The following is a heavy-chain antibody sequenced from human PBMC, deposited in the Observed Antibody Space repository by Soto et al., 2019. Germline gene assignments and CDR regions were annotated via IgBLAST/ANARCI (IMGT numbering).Heavy chain of an antibody. D-gene: IGHD6-13*01. Sequence: EVQLVESGGGLIQPGGSLRLSCAASGFTVSNNYMSWVRQAPGKGLEWVSVIYSGGSTHYADSVKGRFTISRDNSKNTLYLQMNSLRAEDTAVYYCARASIAAAGYYFDYWGQGTLVTVSS. J-gene: IGHJ4*02. CDR2: IYSGGST. CDR3: ARASIAAAGYYFDY. V-gene: IGHV3-53*01. CDR1: GFTVSNNY.